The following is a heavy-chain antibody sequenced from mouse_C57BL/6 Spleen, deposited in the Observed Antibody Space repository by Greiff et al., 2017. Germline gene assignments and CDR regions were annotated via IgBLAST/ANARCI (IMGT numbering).Heavy chain of an antibody. Sequence: VQLQQPGAELVRPGSSVKLSCKASGYTFTSYWMHWVKQRPIQGLEWIGNIDPSDSETHYNQKFKDKATLTVDKSSSTAYMQLSSLTSEDSAVYYCASQSPTTVVGYAMDYWGQGTSVTVSS. V-gene: IGHV1-52*01. CDR2: IDPSDSET. CDR1: GYTFTSYW. CDR3: ASQSPTTVVGYAMDY. D-gene: IGHD1-1*01. J-gene: IGHJ4*01.